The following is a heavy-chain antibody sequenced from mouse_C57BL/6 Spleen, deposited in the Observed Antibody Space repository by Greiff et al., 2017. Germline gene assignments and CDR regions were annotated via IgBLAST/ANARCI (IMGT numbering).Heavy chain of an antibody. CDR2: IDPEDGDT. Sequence: EVKLQQSGAELVKPGASVKLSCTASGFNIQDYYMHWVKQRTEQGLEWIGRIDPEDGDTKYAPKFQGKATITADTSSNTAYLQLSSLTSEDTAFYYCARGDYGSSFLAYWGQGTLVTVSA. V-gene: IGHV14-2*01. D-gene: IGHD1-1*01. CDR3: ARGDYGSSFLAY. CDR1: GFNIQDYY. J-gene: IGHJ3*01.